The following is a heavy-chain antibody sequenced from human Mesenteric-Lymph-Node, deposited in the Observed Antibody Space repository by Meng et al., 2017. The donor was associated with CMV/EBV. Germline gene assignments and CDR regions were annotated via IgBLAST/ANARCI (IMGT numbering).Heavy chain of an antibody. Sequence: LRLSCATSGFTLDDYGMSWVRQAPGKGLEWVSAISGSGGNTYYTESVKGRFTISRDDSNDRLYLQMDSLRAEDTAVYYCAKARFFLNHWGQGTLVTVSS. CDR2: ISGSGGNT. D-gene: IGHD3-3*01. V-gene: IGHV3-23*01. CDR3: AKARFFLNH. CDR1: GFTLDDYG. J-gene: IGHJ5*02.